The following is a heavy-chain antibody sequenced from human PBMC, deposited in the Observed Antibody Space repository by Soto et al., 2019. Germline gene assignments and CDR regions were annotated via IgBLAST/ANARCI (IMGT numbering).Heavy chain of an antibody. CDR1: GFTFSSYA. CDR2: ISYDGSNK. V-gene: IGHV3-30-3*01. D-gene: IGHD3-22*01. J-gene: IGHJ3*02. CDR3: TTQQITYYYDSSGYYHGAFDI. Sequence: GESLKISCAASGFTFSSYAMHWVRQAPGKGLEWVAVISYDGSNKYYADSVKGRFTISRDNSKNTLYLQMNSLRAEDTAVYYCTTQQITYYYDSSGYYHGAFDIWGQGTMVTVSS.